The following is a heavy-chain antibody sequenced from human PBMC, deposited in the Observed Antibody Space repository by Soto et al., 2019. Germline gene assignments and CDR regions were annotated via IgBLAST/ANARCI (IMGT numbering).Heavy chain of an antibody. CDR3: ARVLDGYYYYGMDV. V-gene: IGHV1-8*01. J-gene: IGHJ6*02. CDR2: MNPNSANT. CDR1: GYTFTSYD. Sequence: QVQLVQSGAEVKKPGASVKVSCKASGYTFTSYDINWVRQATGQGLEWMGWMNPNSANTGYAQKFQGRVTMTRNTSISTAYMELSSLRSEDTAVYYCARVLDGYYYYGMDVWGQGTTVTVSS.